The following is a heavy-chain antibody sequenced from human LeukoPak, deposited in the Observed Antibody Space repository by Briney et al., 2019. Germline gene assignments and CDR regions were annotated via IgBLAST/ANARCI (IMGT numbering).Heavy chain of an antibody. V-gene: IGHV3-21*01. CDR3: ARGGGWYYFDY. Sequence: PGGSLRLSCAASGFTFSSYEMNWVRQAPGKGLEWVSSFSSGSTYMYYADSVKGRFTISRDNAKNSLYLQMNSLRAEDTAVYYCARGGGWYYFDYWGQGTLVTVSS. CDR1: GFTFSSYE. D-gene: IGHD6-19*01. CDR2: FSSGSTYM. J-gene: IGHJ4*02.